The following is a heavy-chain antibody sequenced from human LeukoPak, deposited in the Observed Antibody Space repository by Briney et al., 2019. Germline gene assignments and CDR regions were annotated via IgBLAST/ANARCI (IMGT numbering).Heavy chain of an antibody. CDR1: GYSFSNYW. J-gene: IGHJ4*02. D-gene: IGHD5-24*01. CDR3: ARSTGGYNFDY. Sequence: GESLKISCKGDGYSFSNYWIGWVRQMPRKGLEWMGIIYPGDSDTRCSPSFQGQVTISADKSISTAYLQWSSLKASDTTMYYCARSTGGYNFDYWGQGTLVTVSS. CDR2: IYPGDSDT. V-gene: IGHV5-51*01.